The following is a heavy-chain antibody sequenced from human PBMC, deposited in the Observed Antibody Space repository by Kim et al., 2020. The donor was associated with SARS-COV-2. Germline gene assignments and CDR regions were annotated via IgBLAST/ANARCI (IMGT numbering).Heavy chain of an antibody. Sequence: GGSLRLSCAASGFTFSSYSMNWVRQAPGKGLEWVSSISSSSSYIYYADSVKGRFTISRDNAKNSLYLQMNSLRAEDTAVYYCARDPNVVVTSPLQGMDVCGQGTTVTVSS. V-gene: IGHV3-21*04. D-gene: IGHD2-21*02. CDR1: GFTFSSYS. CDR2: ISSSSSYI. CDR3: ARDPNVVVTSPLQGMDV. J-gene: IGHJ6*02.